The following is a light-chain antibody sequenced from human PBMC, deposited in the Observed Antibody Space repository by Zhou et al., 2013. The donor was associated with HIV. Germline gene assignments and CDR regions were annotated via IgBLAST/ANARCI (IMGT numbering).Light chain of an antibody. J-gene: IGKJ4*01. V-gene: IGKV1-12*01. CDR2: AAS. CDR3: QQYKIYPLT. Sequence: DIQMTQSPASVSASVGDRVTISCRASQGISNWLVWYQQKPGQAPKLLVYAASHLLSGVPSKFSGSGSGTDFTLTISNLQPEDIATYYCQQYKIYPLTFGGGTKVEIK. CDR1: QGISNW.